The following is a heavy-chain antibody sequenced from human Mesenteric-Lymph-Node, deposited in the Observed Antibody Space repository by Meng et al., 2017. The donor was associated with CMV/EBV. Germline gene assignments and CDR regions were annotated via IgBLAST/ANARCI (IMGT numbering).Heavy chain of an antibody. CDR3: ARVRGKAVRPSPYYYYGIDV. Sequence: GGSLRLSCAASGFTFSDHYMDWVRQAPGKGLEWVGRSRNKANSYTTEYAASVKGRFTISRDDSKNSVYLQMNSLRTEDTAVYYCARVRGKAVRPSPYYYYGIDVWGQGTTVTVSS. D-gene: IGHD6-6*01. V-gene: IGHV3-72*01. J-gene: IGHJ6*02. CDR1: GFTFSDHY. CDR2: SRNKANSYTT.